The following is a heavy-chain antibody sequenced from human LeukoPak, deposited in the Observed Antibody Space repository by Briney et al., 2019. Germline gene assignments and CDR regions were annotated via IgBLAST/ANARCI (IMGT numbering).Heavy chain of an antibody. V-gene: IGHV4-34*01. J-gene: IGHJ4*02. CDR1: GGSFSGYY. D-gene: IGHD2-15*01. Sequence: SETLSLTCAVYGGSFSGYYWSWIRQPPGKGLEWIGEINHSGSTNYNPSLKSRVTISVDPSKNQFSLKLNSMTAADTAVYYCARGNFGRCGAGSCYSAYWGQGTLVTVSS. CDR2: INHSGST. CDR3: ARGNFGRCGAGSCYSAY.